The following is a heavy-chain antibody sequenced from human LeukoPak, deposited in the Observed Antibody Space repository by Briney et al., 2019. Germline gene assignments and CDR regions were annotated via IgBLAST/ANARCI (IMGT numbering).Heavy chain of an antibody. CDR3: ARASGVSSYPLPI. CDR1: GGSISSYY. CDR2: IYYSGITSYNPSYSSGST. V-gene: IGHV4-59*01. Sequence: PSETLSLTCTVSGGSISSYYWSWIRQPPGKGLEWIGYIYYSGITSYNPSYSSGSTNYNPSLKSRVTISIDTSKNQFSLRLNSVTAADTAVYYCARASGVSSYPLPIWGQGTLVAVSS. D-gene: IGHD2-8*01. J-gene: IGHJ4*02.